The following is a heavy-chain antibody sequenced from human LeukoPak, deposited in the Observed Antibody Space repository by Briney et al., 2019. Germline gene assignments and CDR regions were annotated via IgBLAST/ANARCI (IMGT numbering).Heavy chain of an antibody. J-gene: IGHJ2*01. CDR3: ARLTAYFDL. Sequence: SETLSLTCTVSGGPIRSYYWSWIRQPLGKGLEWIGYIYYSGSTNYNPSLKIRVTMSVDTSKNQFSLKVTSVTAADTAVYYCARLTAYFDLWGRGTLVTVSS. CDR2: IYYSGST. CDR1: GGPIRSYY. V-gene: IGHV4-59*08.